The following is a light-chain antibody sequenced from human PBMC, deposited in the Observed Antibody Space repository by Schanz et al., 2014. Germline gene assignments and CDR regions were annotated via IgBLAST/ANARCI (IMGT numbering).Light chain of an antibody. Sequence: EIVLTQSPGTLSLSPGEGATLSCRASQTVSSNYLAWYQQKPGQAPRLLIYGASSRATGIPDRFSGSGSGTDFTLTISRLEPEDFAVYYCQQYGSSPLFTFGPGTKVEIK. CDR2: GAS. CDR3: QQYGSSPLFT. J-gene: IGKJ3*01. V-gene: IGKV3-20*01. CDR1: QTVSSNY.